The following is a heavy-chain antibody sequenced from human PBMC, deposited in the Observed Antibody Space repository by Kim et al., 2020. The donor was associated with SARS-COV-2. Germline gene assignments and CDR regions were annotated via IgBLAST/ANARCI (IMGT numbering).Heavy chain of an antibody. CDR3: ARQGVLVVPDFWSGAEYYFDY. D-gene: IGHD3-3*01. CDR1: GGSISSYY. V-gene: IGHV4-59*08. CDR2: IYYSGST. J-gene: IGHJ4*02. Sequence: SETLSLTCTVSGGSISSYYWSWIRQPPGKGLEWIGYIYYSGSTNYNPSLKSRVTISVDTSKNQFSLKLSSVTAADTAVYYCARQGVLVVPDFWSGAEYYFDYWGQGTLVTVSS.